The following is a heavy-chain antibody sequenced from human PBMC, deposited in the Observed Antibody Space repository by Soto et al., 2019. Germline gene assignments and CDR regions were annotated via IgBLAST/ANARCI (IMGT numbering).Heavy chain of an antibody. CDR2: ISAYNGNT. V-gene: IGHV1-18*01. D-gene: IGHD6-19*01. J-gene: IGHJ3*02. CDR3: ARDLPSYIAVAGTLAFDI. CDR1: GYTFTSYG. Sequence: ASVKVSCKASGYTFTSYGISWVRQAPGQGLEWMGWISAYNGNTNYAQKLQGRVTMTTDTSTSTAYMELRSLRSDDTAVYYCARDLPSYIAVAGTLAFDIWGQGTMVTVSS.